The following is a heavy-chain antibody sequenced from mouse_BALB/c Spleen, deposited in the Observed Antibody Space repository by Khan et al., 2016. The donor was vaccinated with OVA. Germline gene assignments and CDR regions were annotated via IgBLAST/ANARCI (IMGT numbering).Heavy chain of an antibody. CDR3: ARIFIGTTDYAMDY. D-gene: IGHD2-14*01. J-gene: IGHJ4*01. CDR1: GFSLTSDG. V-gene: IGHV2-2*02. CDR2: LWSGGST. Sequence: QVQLKQLGPGLVQPSQSLSLTCTVTGFSLTSDGAHRCRRPFGRGLLWRGVLWSGGSTDYNAPFISRLSISKDNSKSQVFFKMNSLQANDTAIYYCARIFIGTTDYAMDYWGQGTSVTVSS.